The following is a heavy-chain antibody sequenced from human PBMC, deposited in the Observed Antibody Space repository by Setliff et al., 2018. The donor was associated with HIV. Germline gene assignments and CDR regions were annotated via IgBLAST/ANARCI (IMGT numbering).Heavy chain of an antibody. J-gene: IGHJ2*01. D-gene: IGHD3-22*01. CDR3: ARERKPWYYYDSSGYYFYWYFDL. CDR1: GGSISSGSYY. Sequence: SETLSLTCTVSGGSISSGSYYWSWIRQPAGKGLEWIGRIYTSGSATYNPSLKSRVTISVDTSKNQFSLKLSSVTAADTAVYYCARERKPWYYYDSSGYYFYWYFDLWGRGTLVTVSS. V-gene: IGHV4-61*02. CDR2: IYTSGSA.